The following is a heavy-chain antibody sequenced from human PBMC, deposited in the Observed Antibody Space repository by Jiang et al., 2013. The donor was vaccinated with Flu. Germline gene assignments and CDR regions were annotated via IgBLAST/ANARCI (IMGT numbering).Heavy chain of an antibody. D-gene: IGHD5-18*01. J-gene: IGHJ4*02. Sequence: SGPGLVKPSQTLSLTCSVSGGSISSHDFYWSWIRQSPGKGLEWIGYIYYTGSTSYNPSLKSRVTISADTSKNQFSLNLRSVTAADTAVYYCARDMAPDDTSMYGVFDYWSQGTLVTVSS. CDR2: IYYTGST. CDR1: GGSISSHDFY. CDR3: ARDMAPDDTSMYGVFDY. V-gene: IGHV4-30-4*01.